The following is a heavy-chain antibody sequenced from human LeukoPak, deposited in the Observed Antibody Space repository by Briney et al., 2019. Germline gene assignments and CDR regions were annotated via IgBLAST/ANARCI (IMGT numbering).Heavy chain of an antibody. J-gene: IGHJ4*02. V-gene: IGHV3-7*05. CDR1: GFTFSSYW. CDR3: ARDQRYCSSSSCPWEPFDY. Sequence: PGGSLRLSCAASGFTFSSYWMSWVRQAPGKGLEWVANIKQDGSEKYYVDSVKGRFTISRDNAKNSLYLQMNSRRAEDTAVYYCARDQRYCSSSSCPWEPFDYWGQGTLVAVSS. CDR2: IKQDGSEK. D-gene: IGHD2-2*01.